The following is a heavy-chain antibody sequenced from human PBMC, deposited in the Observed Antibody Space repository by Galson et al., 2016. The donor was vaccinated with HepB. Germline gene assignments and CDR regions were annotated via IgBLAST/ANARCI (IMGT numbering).Heavy chain of an antibody. D-gene: IGHD6-19*01. CDR2: ISSNGATI. J-gene: IGHJ5*02. Sequence: SLRLSCAASGFTFSCYTMNWVRQAPGKGLEWVSYISSNGATIYYADSVKGRFTLTRDNAKNSLYLQMNNLRGEDTAVYYCARMIPLYSSGGYVRGDGWFDHWGEGAPLTVSS. CDR1: GFTFSCYT. V-gene: IGHV3-48*04. CDR3: ARMIPLYSSGGYVRGDGWFDH.